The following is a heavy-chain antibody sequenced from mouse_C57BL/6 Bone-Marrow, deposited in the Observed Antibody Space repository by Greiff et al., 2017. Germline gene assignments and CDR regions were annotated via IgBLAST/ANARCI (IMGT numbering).Heavy chain of an antibody. Sequence: QVQLQQPGAELVRPGSSVKLSCKASGYTFTSYWMDWVQQRPGQGLEWIGNIYPSDSETHYNQKFKDKATLTVDKSSSTAYMQLSSLTSEDSAVYYCARLGYYGSPWYFDVWGTGTTVTVSS. J-gene: IGHJ1*03. CDR3: ARLGYYGSPWYFDV. CDR1: GYTFTSYW. V-gene: IGHV1-61*01. CDR2: IYPSDSET. D-gene: IGHD1-1*01.